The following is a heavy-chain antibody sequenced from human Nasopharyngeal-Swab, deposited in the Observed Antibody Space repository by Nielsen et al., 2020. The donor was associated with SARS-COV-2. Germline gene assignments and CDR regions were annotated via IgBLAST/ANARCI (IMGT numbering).Heavy chain of an antibody. CDR2: IKQDGSEK. Sequence: GESLKISCAAFGFTFSSYWMSWVRQAPGKGLEWVANIKQDGSEKYYVDSVKGRFTISRDNAKNSLYLQMNSLRAEDTAVYYCARDSSSSTYYGMDVWGQGTTVTVSS. J-gene: IGHJ6*02. D-gene: IGHD2-15*01. CDR1: GFTFSSYW. CDR3: ARDSSSSTYYGMDV. V-gene: IGHV3-7*01.